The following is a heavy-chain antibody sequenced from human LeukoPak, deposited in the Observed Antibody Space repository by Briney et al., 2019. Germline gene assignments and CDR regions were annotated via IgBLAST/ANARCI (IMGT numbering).Heavy chain of an antibody. CDR2: ISYDGSNK. V-gene: IGHV3-30*18. J-gene: IGHJ4*02. CDR1: GFSFSNYA. Sequence: PGGSLRLSCEASGFSFSNYAMHWVRQAPGKGLEWVAVISYDGSNKYYADSVKGRFTISRDNSKNTLYLQMNSLRAEDTAVYYCAKDFRSSRPLWGQGTLVTVSS. CDR3: AKDFRSSRPL. D-gene: IGHD6-13*01.